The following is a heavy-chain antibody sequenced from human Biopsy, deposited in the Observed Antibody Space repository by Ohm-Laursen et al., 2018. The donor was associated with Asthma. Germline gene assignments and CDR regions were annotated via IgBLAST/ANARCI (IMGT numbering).Heavy chain of an antibody. V-gene: IGHV1-24*01. J-gene: IGHJ4*02. D-gene: IGHD4-17*01. CDR2: HDHEEGGT. CDR3: ASDFPKDYVRYNFQF. CDR1: GYSITDLS. Sequence: ASVKVSCKTSGYSITDLSMHWVRQAPGQGLEWMGGHDHEEGGTVNARRFQGRVTMTEDTSTDTAYMELSSLSSDDTAVYYCASDFPKDYVRYNFQFWGQGTLVTVSS.